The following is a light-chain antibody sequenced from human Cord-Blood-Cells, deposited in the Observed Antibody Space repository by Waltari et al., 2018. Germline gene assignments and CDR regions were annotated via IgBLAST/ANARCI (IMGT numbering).Light chain of an antibody. J-gene: IGLJ3*02. V-gene: IGLV1-47*01. CDR1: SSNIGSNY. CDR2: RNN. CDR3: AAWDDSLSGWV. Sequence: QSVLTQPPSASGTPGQRVTISCSGSSSNIGSNYVYWYQPLPGTATKLLIYRNNQRPSGVPDLFSGSKSCTSASLASSGLRSEDEADYYCAAWDDSLSGWVFGGGTKLTVL.